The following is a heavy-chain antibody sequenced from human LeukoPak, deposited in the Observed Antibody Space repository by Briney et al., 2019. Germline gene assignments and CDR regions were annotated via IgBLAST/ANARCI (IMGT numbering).Heavy chain of an antibody. CDR1: GGSFTAYY. Sequence: SETLSLTCALYGGSFTAYYWSWIRQPPGKGLEWIGEINHSGSANYNPSLKSRVTISLDTSKNQFSLKLSSVTAADTAVYYCARGQGTVTTHWGQGTLVTVSS. V-gene: IGHV4-34*01. CDR2: INHSGSA. J-gene: IGHJ4*02. D-gene: IGHD4-17*01. CDR3: ARGQGTVTTH.